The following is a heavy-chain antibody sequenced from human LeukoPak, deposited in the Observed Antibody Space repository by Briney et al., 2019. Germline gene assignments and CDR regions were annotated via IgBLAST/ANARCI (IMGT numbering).Heavy chain of an antibody. CDR3: ASPHSGSSGSFDY. Sequence: GGSLRLSCAASGFTFSSYSMNWVRQAPGKGLEWVSSISSSSSYIYYADSVKGRFTISRDNSKNTLYLQMNSLRAEDTAVYYCASPHSGSSGSFDYWGEGTLVTVSS. V-gene: IGHV3-21*01. CDR2: ISSSSSYI. J-gene: IGHJ4*02. D-gene: IGHD3-22*01. CDR1: GFTFSSYS.